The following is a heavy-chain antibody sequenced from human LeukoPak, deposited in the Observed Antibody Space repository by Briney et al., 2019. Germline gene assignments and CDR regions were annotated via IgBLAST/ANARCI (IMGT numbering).Heavy chain of an antibody. Sequence: ASVKVSCKASGYTFTSYGISWVRQAPGQGLEWMGWISAYNGNTNYAQKLQGRVTMTTDTSTSTAYMELRSLRSDDAAVYYCARDDFVLLWFGELPRNPYFDYWGQGTLVTVSS. CDR3: ARDDFVLLWFGELPRNPYFDY. CDR2: ISAYNGNT. J-gene: IGHJ4*02. D-gene: IGHD3-10*01. V-gene: IGHV1-18*01. CDR1: GYTFTSYG.